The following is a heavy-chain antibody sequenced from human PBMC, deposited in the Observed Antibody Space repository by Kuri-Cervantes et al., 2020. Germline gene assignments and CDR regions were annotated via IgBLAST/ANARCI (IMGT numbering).Heavy chain of an antibody. J-gene: IGHJ4*02. V-gene: IGHV4-34*01. Sequence: SETLSLTCAVYGGSFSSYYWSWIRQPPGKGLEWIEEINHSGSTNYNPSLKSRVTISVDTSKNQFSLKLTSVTAADTAVYYCARGPLRGVFDYWGQGTLVTVSS. D-gene: IGHD3-3*01. CDR1: GGSFSSYY. CDR2: INHSGST. CDR3: ARGPLRGVFDY.